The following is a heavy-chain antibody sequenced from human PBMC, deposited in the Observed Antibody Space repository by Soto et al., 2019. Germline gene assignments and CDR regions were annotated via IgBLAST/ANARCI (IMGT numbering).Heavy chain of an antibody. CDR1: GGSISSSSYY. V-gene: IGHV4-39*01. CDR3: ARQRHYYGSGP. D-gene: IGHD3-10*01. Sequence: SETLSLTCTVSGGSISSSSYYWGWIRQPPGKGLEWIGSIYYSGSTYYNPSLKSRVTISVDTSKNQFSLKLSSVTAADTAVYYCARQRHYYGSGPWGQGTLVTVSS. J-gene: IGHJ5*02. CDR2: IYYSGST.